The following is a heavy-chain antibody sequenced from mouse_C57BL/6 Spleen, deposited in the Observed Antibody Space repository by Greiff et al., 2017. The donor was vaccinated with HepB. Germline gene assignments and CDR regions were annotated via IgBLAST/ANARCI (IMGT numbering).Heavy chain of an antibody. CDR2: INPNNGGT. Sequence: VQLQQSGPELVKPGASVKISCKASGYTFTDYYMNWVKQSHGKSLEWIGDINPNNGGTSYNQKFKGKATLTVDKSSSTAYMELRSLTSEDSAVYYCARWSSSLAYWGQGTLVTVSA. J-gene: IGHJ3*01. D-gene: IGHD1-1*01. CDR1: GYTFTDYY. CDR3: ARWSSSLAY. V-gene: IGHV1-26*01.